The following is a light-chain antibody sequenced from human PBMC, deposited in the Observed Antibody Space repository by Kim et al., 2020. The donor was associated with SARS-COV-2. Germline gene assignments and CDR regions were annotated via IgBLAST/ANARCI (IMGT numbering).Light chain of an antibody. J-gene: IGLJ1*01. CDR2: RDN. CDR1: KLGDKY. CDR3: QAWDSNTFYV. Sequence: SYELTQPPSVSVSPGQTVSITCSGDKLGDKYVSWYQQRPGQSPALVIYRDNKRPSGIPERFSGSNSGNTATLTISGTHAMDEADYYCQAWDSNTFYVFGTGTKVTVL. V-gene: IGLV3-1*01.